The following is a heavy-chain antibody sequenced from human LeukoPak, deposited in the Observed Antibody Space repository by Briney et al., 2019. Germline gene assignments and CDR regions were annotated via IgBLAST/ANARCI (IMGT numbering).Heavy chain of an antibody. D-gene: IGHD1-26*01. J-gene: IGHJ6*03. CDR1: GPTFNDYS. CDR3: ARLPTTTTGYMDV. V-gene: IGHV3-21*01. CDR2: ISGRSSYM. Sequence: GGSLRLSCAASGPTFNDYSMNWVRQAPGKGLEWVSSISGRSSYMYYVASVQGRFTISRDNANDSLYLQMNSLRAEDTAVYYCARLPTTTTGYMDVWGKGTTVTVSS.